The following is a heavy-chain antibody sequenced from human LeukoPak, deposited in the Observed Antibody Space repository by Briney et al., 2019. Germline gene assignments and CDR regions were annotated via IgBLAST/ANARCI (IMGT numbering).Heavy chain of an antibody. Sequence: GGSLRLSCAASGFTFSDSSMNWVRQAPGKGLEWLSYISSRSSAIYYADSVKGRFTISRDNAKNSLYLQMNSLRAEDTAVYYCARDRPYDGTFDYWGQGTLVTVSS. CDR3: ARDRPYDGTFDY. CDR1: GFTFSDSS. D-gene: IGHD3-3*01. CDR2: ISSRSSAI. J-gene: IGHJ4*02. V-gene: IGHV3-48*04.